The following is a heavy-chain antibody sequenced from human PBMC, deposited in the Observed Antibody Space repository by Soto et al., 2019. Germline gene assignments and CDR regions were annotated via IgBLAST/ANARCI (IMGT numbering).Heavy chain of an antibody. D-gene: IGHD1-26*01. CDR1: GYTFTSYA. V-gene: IGHV1-3*01. Sequence: QVQLVQSGAEVKKPGASVKVSCKASGYTFTSYAMHWVRQAPGQRLEWMGWINAGNGNTKYSQKFQGRVTITRDTSASTAYMELSSLRSEDTAVYYCARIDGGSYPPSYYYYGMDVWGQGTTVTVSS. J-gene: IGHJ6*02. CDR2: INAGNGNT. CDR3: ARIDGGSYPPSYYYYGMDV.